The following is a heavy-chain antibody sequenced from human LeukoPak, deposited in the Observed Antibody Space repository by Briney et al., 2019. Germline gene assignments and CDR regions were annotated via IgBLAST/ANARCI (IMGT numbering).Heavy chain of an antibody. J-gene: IGHJ4*02. CDR1: GFTFSSYE. V-gene: IGHV3-48*03. CDR2: ISSSGSTI. Sequence: GVSLRLSCAASGFTFSSYEMNWVRQAPGKGLEWVSYISSSGSTIYYADSVKGRFTISRDNAKNSLYLQMSSLRAEDTAVYYCARAGSYSYGVLFDYWGQGTLVTVSS. CDR3: ARAGSYSYGVLFDY. D-gene: IGHD5-18*01.